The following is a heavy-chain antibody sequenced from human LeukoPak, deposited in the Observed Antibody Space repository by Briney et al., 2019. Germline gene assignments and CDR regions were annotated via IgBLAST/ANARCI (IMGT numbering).Heavy chain of an antibody. D-gene: IGHD1-1*01. CDR3: ARTTSFDY. J-gene: IGHJ4*02. CDR2: ITISGSTI. CDR1: GFTFSNYG. V-gene: IGHV3-48*04. Sequence: GRSLRLSCTASGFTFSNYGMNWVRQTPGKGLEWVSYITISGSTIYYADSVKGRFTISRDNAKNSLYLQMNSLRAEDTAVYYCARTTSFDYWGQGTLVTVSS.